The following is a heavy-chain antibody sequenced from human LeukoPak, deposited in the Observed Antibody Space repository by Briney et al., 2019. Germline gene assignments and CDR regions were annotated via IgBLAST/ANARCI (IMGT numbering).Heavy chain of an antibody. Sequence: SETLSLTCIVSGGSISSSSYYWGWIRQPPGKGLEWIGYIYYSGNTYYNPSLQSRVTISVDTSKNQSSLKLTSVTAADTAVYYCATPRGTTMFSFFDYWGQGALVTVSS. CDR1: GGSISSSSYY. J-gene: IGHJ4*02. V-gene: IGHV4-39*01. D-gene: IGHD1-1*01. CDR3: ATPRGTTMFSFFDY. CDR2: IYYSGNT.